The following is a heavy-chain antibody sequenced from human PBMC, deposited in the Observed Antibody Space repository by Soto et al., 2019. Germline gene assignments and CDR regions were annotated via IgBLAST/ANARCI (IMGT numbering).Heavy chain of an antibody. CDR2: IIPIFDTT. V-gene: IGHV1-69*13. D-gene: IGHD3-10*01. Sequence: GASVKVSCKAPGGTFSSYAISWVRQAPGQGLEWMGGIIPIFDTTNYAQKFQGRVTITADGSTSTAYMELSSLRSEDAAVYYCARTNYYGSGSYSVLDDGGQGTLVTVSS. CDR3: ARTNYYGSGSYSVLDD. J-gene: IGHJ4*02. CDR1: GGTFSSYA.